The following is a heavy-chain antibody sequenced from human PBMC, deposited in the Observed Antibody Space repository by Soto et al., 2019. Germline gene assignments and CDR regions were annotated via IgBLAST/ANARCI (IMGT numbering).Heavy chain of an antibody. CDR2: INSDGSST. Sequence: GGSLRLSCAASGFTFSSYWMHWVRQAPGKGLVWVSRINSDGSSTSYADSVKGRFTISRDNAKNTLYLQMNSLRAEDTAVYYCARASWTREVAAAGTYYYGMDVWGQGTTVTVSS. V-gene: IGHV3-74*01. D-gene: IGHD6-13*01. J-gene: IGHJ6*02. CDR3: ARASWTREVAAAGTYYYGMDV. CDR1: GFTFSSYW.